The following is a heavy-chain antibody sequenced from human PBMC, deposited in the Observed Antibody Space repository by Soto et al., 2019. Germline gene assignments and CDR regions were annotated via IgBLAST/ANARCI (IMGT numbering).Heavy chain of an antibody. V-gene: IGHV4-30-4*01. CDR2: IYNSGGS. D-gene: IGHD4-17*01. CDR3: VGTGTTDDY. Sequence: PSETLPLTSLVSGSTVSSGYYYWRSIRQAPGKGLEWIGYIYNSGGSYYNPSLKGRLTISIDTSKNQFSLKLNSVTAADTAIYYCVGTGTTDDYWGRGTLVTVSA. J-gene: IGHJ4*02. CDR1: GSTVSSGYYY.